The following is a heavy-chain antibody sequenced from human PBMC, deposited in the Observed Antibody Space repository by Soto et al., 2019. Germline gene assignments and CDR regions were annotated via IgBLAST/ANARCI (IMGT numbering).Heavy chain of an antibody. D-gene: IGHD7-27*01. CDR3: ARGPSKPENITGDYAQGAFDI. V-gene: IGHV3-48*04. Sequence: GGSLRLSCAASGFTFSSYSMNWVRQAPGKGLEWVSYISSSSSTIYYPDSVKGRFTISRDNAKNSLYLQMNSLRAEDTAVYSCARGPSKPENITGDYAQGAFDIWGQGTMVTVSS. J-gene: IGHJ3*02. CDR1: GFTFSSYS. CDR2: ISSSSSTI.